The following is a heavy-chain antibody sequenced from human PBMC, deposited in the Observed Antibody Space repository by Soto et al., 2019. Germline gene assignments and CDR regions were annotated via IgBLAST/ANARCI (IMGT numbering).Heavy chain of an antibody. Sequence: GSLRLSCAASGFTFSSYAMSWVRQAPGKGLEWVSAISGSGGSTYYADSVKGRFTISRANSKNTLYLQMNRLRAEDTAVYYCAKTKEYFLELEPYYYYGMDVWGQGTTVTVSS. J-gene: IGHJ6*02. CDR1: GFTFSSYA. CDR3: AKTKEYFLELEPYYYYGMDV. CDR2: ISGSGGST. D-gene: IGHD1-1*01. V-gene: IGHV3-23*01.